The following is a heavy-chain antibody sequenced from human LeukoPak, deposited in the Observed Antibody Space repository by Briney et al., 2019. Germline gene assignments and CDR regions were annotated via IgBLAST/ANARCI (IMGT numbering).Heavy chain of an antibody. J-gene: IGHJ4*02. V-gene: IGHV3-23*01. CDR1: GFTFSSYA. CDR2: ISGSGGST. Sequence: QPGGSLRLSCAASGFTFSSYAMSWVRQAPGKGLEWVSAISGSGGSTYYADSVKGRFTISRDNSKNTLYLQMNSLRAEDTAVYYCAKAMVRGVIRGRYFDYWGQGTLVTVSS. CDR3: AKAMVRGVIRGRYFDY. D-gene: IGHD3-10*01.